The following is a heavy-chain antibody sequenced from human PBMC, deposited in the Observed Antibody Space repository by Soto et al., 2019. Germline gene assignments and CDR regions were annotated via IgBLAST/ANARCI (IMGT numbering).Heavy chain of an antibody. D-gene: IGHD2-2*01. CDR1: GFTFSSYG. CDR2: IWYDGSNK. CDR3: ARERDIVLVPAAKTYYGMDV. J-gene: IGHJ6*02. V-gene: IGHV3-33*01. Sequence: PGGSLRLSCAASGFTFSSYGMHWVRQAPGKGLEWVAVIWYDGSNKYYADSVKGRFTISRDNSKNTLYLQMNSLRAEDTAVYYCARERDIVLVPAAKTYYGMDVWGQGTTVTVSS.